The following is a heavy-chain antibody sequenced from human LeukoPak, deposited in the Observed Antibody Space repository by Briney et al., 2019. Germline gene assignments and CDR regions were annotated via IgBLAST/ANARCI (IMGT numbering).Heavy chain of an antibody. Sequence: SVKVSCKAAGYTFTGYYMFWVRQAPGQGLEWMGRINPNSGGTNYAQKFQGRVTMTRDTSISTAYMELSRLRSDDTAVYYCARGYCSGGSCYSVENWFDPWGQGTLVTVSS. CDR3: ARGYCSGGSCYSVENWFDP. CDR1: GYTFTGYY. J-gene: IGHJ5*02. CDR2: INPNSGGT. D-gene: IGHD2-15*01. V-gene: IGHV1-2*06.